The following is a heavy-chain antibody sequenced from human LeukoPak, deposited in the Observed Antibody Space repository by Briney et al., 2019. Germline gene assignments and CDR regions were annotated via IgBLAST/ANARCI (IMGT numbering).Heavy chain of an antibody. CDR2: INPSGGSK. V-gene: IGHV1-46*01. CDR3: ARGAVTTIDY. D-gene: IGHD4-17*01. Sequence: ASVKVSCKASGYTFTSYYMHWVRQAPGQGLAWMGIINPSGGSKSYAQKLQGRVTMTRDTSTSTVYMELSSLRSEDTAVYYCARGAVTTIDYWGQGTLVTVSS. CDR1: GYTFTSYY. J-gene: IGHJ4*02.